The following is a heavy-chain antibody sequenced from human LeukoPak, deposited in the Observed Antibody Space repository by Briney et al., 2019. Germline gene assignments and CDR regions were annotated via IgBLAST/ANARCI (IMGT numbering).Heavy chain of an antibody. CDR1: GGSISSGGYS. D-gene: IGHD3-16*01. CDR3: ASYDYPEGMDV. Sequence: SQTLSLTCAVSGGSISSGGYSWSWIRQPPGKGLEWIGYIYHSGSTYYNPSLKSRVTISVDRSKNQFSLKLSSVTAADTAVYYCASYDYPEGMDVWGQGTTVTVSS. V-gene: IGHV4-30-2*01. CDR2: IYHSGST. J-gene: IGHJ6*02.